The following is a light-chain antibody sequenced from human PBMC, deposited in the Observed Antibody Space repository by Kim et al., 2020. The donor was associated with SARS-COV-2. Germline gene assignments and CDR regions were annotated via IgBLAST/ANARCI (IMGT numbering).Light chain of an antibody. CDR2: DAS. J-gene: IGKJ5*01. Sequence: TLSWSPGERATLSCRASQSVSSYLAWYQQKPGQAPRLLISDASNRATGIPARFRGSGSGTDFTLTISSLEPEDFAVYYCQQRSNTFGQGTRLEIK. V-gene: IGKV3-11*01. CDR1: QSVSSY. CDR3: QQRSNT.